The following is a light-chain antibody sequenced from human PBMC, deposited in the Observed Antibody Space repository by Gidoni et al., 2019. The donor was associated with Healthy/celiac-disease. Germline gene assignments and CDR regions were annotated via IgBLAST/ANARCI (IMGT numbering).Light chain of an antibody. CDR1: QSVLYSSNNKNY. J-gene: IGKJ5*01. CDR3: QQYYRTPRT. V-gene: IGKV4-1*01. Sequence: DIVMTQSPDSLALSLGERATINCKSTQSVLYSSNNKNYLAWYQQKPGQPPKLLIYWASTRESGVPDRCSGSGSGTDFTLTISSLQAEDVAVYYCQQYYRTPRTFGQGTRLEIK. CDR2: WAS.